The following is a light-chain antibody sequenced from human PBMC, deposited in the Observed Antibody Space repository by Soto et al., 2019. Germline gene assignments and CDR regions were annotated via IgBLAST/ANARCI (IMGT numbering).Light chain of an antibody. CDR1: QSVDSN. CDR3: QQYNDWPLT. CDR2: GAS. J-gene: IGKJ4*01. Sequence: EILITQSPATLSVSPGDGATLSCRASQSVDSNLAWYQQKTGQTPRILMYGASTRHTGIPARFSGSWSGTEFTLPIIRLQSEDSEVYYCQQYNDWPLTFGGGTKVDIK. V-gene: IGKV3D-15*01.